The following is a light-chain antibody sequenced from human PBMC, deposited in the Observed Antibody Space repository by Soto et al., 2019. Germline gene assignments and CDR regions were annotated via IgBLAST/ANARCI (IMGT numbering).Light chain of an antibody. J-gene: IGKJ4*01. V-gene: IGKV1-39*01. Sequence: VYRVTITCLSSQSISSYLNWYQQKPGKAPKLLIYAASSLQSGVPSRFSGSGSGTDFTLTISSLQPEDFATYYCQQSYSTPQLTFGGGTKVDI. CDR2: AAS. CDR3: QQSYSTPQLT. CDR1: QSISSY.